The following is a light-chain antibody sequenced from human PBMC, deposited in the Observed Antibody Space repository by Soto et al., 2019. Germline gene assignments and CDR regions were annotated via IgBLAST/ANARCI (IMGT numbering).Light chain of an antibody. Sequence: DIQMTQSPSSLSASVGDRVTITCRASQDINNYLAWYQQKPGKVPKLLIYAASTLQSGVPSRFSGSGSGTDFTLTISSLQPEDVATYYCQRDNSAPWTFGQGTKVEIK. CDR1: QDINNY. V-gene: IGKV1-27*01. CDR3: QRDNSAPWT. J-gene: IGKJ1*01. CDR2: AAS.